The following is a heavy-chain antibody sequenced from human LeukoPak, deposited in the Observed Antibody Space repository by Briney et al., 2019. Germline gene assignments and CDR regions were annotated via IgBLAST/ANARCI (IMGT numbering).Heavy chain of an antibody. CDR3: ANPFDTSGLRAFDI. D-gene: IGHD3-22*01. CDR2: INTNTGNP. Sequence: ASVKVSCKASGYSFVGYGITWVRQAPGQGLEWMGWINTNTGNPTYAQGFTGRFVFSLDTSVSTAYLQISSLKAEDTAVYYCANPFDTSGLRAFDIWGQGTMVTVSS. V-gene: IGHV7-4-1*02. J-gene: IGHJ3*02. CDR1: GYSFVGYG.